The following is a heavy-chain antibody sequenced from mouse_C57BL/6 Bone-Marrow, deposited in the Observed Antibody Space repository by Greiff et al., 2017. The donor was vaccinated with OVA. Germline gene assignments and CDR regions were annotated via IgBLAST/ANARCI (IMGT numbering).Heavy chain of an antibody. Sequence: VQLQQSGPELVKPGASVTISCKASGYAFSSSWMNWVKQRPGKGLEWIGRIYPGDGDTNYNGKFKGKATLTADKSSSTAYMQLSSLTSEDSAVYCCARHYPFAYWGQGTLVTVSA. D-gene: IGHD5-5*01. J-gene: IGHJ3*01. V-gene: IGHV1-82*01. CDR3: ARHYPFAY. CDR2: IYPGDGDT. CDR1: GYAFSSSW.